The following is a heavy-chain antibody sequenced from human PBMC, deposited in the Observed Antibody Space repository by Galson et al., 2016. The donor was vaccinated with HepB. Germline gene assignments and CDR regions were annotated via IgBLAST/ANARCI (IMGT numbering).Heavy chain of an antibody. D-gene: IGHD5-12*01. CDR1: GFTFSTYR. V-gene: IGHV3-7*01. J-gene: IGHJ4*02. CDR3: ARVIPYENSGYRSLDY. Sequence: SLRPSCAASGFTFSTYRIYWVRQAPGKGPEWVANIKEDGDESFYVESVKGRFTISRDNAKNLLYLQMYSLRAEDTAVYYCARVIPYENSGYRSLDYWGQGTLVTVSS. CDR2: IKEDGDES.